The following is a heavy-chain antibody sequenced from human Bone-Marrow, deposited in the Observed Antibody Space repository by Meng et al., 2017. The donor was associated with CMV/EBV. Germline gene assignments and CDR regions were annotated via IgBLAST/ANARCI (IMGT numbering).Heavy chain of an antibody. V-gene: IGHV1-46*01. Sequence: ASVKVSCAASGFTFSGSAMHWVRQASGKGLEWVSAISGSGGSTYYAQKFQGRVTMTRDTSTSTVYMELSSLRSEDTAVYYCARDQSSLFDYWGQGTLVTVAS. J-gene: IGHJ4*02. CDR3: ARDQSSLFDY. CDR1: GFTFSGSA. CDR2: ISGSGGST.